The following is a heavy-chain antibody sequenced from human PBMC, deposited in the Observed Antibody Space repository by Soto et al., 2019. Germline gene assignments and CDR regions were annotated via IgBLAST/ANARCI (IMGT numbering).Heavy chain of an antibody. V-gene: IGHV3-30*18. Sequence: QVQLVESGGGVVQPGRSLRLSCAASGFTFSSYGMHWVRQAPGKGLEWVAVISYDGSNKYYADSVKGRFTISRDISNNTLYLQMNSLRAEDTAVYYCAKPRGYCTNGVCYLGLLEGGMDVWGQGTTVTVSS. CDR1: GFTFSSYG. J-gene: IGHJ6*02. D-gene: IGHD2-8*01. CDR3: AKPRGYCTNGVCYLGLLEGGMDV. CDR2: ISYDGSNK.